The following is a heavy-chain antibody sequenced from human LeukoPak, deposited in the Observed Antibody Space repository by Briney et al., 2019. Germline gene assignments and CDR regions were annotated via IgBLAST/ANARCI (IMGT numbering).Heavy chain of an antibody. D-gene: IGHD2-15*01. CDR2: ISYDGSNK. V-gene: IGHV3-30-3*01. J-gene: IGHJ3*02. CDR3: ARGWFYAFDI. CDR1: GFTFSSYA. Sequence: GGSLRLSCAASGFTFSSYAMHWVRQAPGKGLEWVAVISYDGSNKYYADSVKGRFTISRDNSKNTLYLQMNSLRAEDTAVYSCARGWFYAFDIWGQGTMVTVSS.